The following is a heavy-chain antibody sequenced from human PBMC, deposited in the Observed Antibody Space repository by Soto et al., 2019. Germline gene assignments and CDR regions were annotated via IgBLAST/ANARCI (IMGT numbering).Heavy chain of an antibody. CDR3: AKGDCSGGSCYFSAFDI. Sequence: GSLRLSCAASGFTFSSYSMNWVRQAPGKGLVWVSFIWYDGSNKYYADSVKGRFTISRDNSKNTLYLQMNSLRAEDTAVYFCAKGDCSGGSCYFSAFDIWGQGTMVTVS. V-gene: IGHV3-30*02. J-gene: IGHJ3*02. CDR2: IWYDGSNK. CDR1: GFTFSSYS. D-gene: IGHD2-15*01.